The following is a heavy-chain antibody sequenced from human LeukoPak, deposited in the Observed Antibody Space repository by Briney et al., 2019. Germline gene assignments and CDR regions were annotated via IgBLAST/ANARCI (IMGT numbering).Heavy chain of an antibody. J-gene: IGHJ4*02. CDR2: TYYRSKWYN. CDR1: GDRVYTNSAA. V-gene: IGHV6-1*01. CDR3: ARSVADLDY. D-gene: IGHD6-19*01. Sequence: SPALSLTCAISGDRVYTNSAAWNWIRQSPSRGIEWMGRTYYRSKWYNEYAVSVKRRLTINPDTSKNQFSLQLNSVTPEDTAVYYCARSVADLDYWGQGTLVTVS.